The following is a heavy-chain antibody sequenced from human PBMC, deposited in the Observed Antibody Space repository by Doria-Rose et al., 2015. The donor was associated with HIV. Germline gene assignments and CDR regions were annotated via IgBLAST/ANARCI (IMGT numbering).Heavy chain of an antibody. CDR1: GVSLSSPGMG. Sequence: SGPVLVKPTETLTLTCTVSGVSLSSPGMGVSWIRQPPGKALEWLANIFSDDERSYKPSLKSRLTISRCTYKSQVVHTMTDMDPVDTATYYCARIKSSRWYHKYYFDFWGQGTLVIVSA. J-gene: IGHJ4*02. CDR2: IFSDDER. V-gene: IGHV2-26*01. CDR3: ARIKSSRWYHKYYFDF. D-gene: IGHD6-13*01.